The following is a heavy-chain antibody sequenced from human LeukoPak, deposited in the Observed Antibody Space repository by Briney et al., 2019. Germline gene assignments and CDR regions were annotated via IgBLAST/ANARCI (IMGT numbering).Heavy chain of an antibody. CDR2: ISPYNGNT. J-gene: IGHJ3*02. CDR3: ARESGEGTFDI. D-gene: IGHD6-13*01. CDR1: GYTFTTYG. V-gene: IGHV1-18*01. Sequence: ASVKVSCKASGYTFTTYGISWVRQAPGQGLEWVGWISPYNGNTNYAQKLQGRVTMTTDTSTSTAYMELRSLRSDDTAVYYCARESGEGTFDIWGQGTMVTVSS.